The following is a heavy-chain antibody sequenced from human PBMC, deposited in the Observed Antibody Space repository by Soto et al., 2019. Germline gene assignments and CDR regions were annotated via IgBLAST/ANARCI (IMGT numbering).Heavy chain of an antibody. CDR1: GFTFGTYS. CDR3: ATLYYDYV. CDR2: ISYDSDTI. Sequence: GGSLRISCAGSGFTFGTYSMNWVRQAAGKGLELIAYISYDSDTIQYADSVKGRFTISRDNSKKSLYLQMNSLRDEDTAVYYCATLYYDYVWGQGSRVNVSS. J-gene: IGHJ6*02. D-gene: IGHD3-3*01. V-gene: IGHV3-48*02.